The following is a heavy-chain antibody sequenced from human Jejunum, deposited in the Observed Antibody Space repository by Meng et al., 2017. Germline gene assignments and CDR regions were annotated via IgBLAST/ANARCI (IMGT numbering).Heavy chain of an antibody. J-gene: IGHJ4*02. D-gene: IGHD5-12*01. V-gene: IGHV3-48*03. CDR1: GFTFSSYE. CDR3: ARDDSGYLY. Sequence: GESLKISCAASGFTFSSYEMNWVRQAPGKGLEWVSYISSSGTTRNYADSVKGRFTISRDNAENSLFLQMNSLRAEDTAVYYCARDDSGYLYWGQGTLVTVSS. CDR2: ISSSGTTR.